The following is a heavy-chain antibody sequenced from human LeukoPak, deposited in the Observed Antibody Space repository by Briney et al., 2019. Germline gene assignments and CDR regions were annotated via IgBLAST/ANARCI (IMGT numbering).Heavy chain of an antibody. J-gene: IGHJ6*02. CDR2: IRSTSTTI. Sequence: GGPLSLSCAVSGFIFSSYDMNWLRQAPGGGVEGVTYIRSTSTTISSSEAVKGRFIISKDNAKSSLFLQMNSLRDDDRAVYYCAKDRLIATASTRTVHMDVWGQGTSVTVS. CDR1: GFIFSSYD. V-gene: IGHV3-48*02. CDR3: AKDRLIATASTRTVHMDV. D-gene: IGHD1-1*01.